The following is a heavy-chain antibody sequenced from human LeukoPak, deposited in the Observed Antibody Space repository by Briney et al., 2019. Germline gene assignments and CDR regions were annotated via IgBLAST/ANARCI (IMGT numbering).Heavy chain of an antibody. CDR2: INPNSGGT. Sequence: ASVKVSCKASGYTFTGYYMHWVRQAPGQGLEWMGWINPNSGGTNYAQKFQGRVTMTRDTSISTAYMELSRLGSDDTAVYYCARYCSSTSCSKGFDYWGQGTLVTVSS. V-gene: IGHV1-2*02. D-gene: IGHD2-2*01. CDR1: GYTFTGYY. CDR3: ARYCSSTSCSKGFDY. J-gene: IGHJ4*02.